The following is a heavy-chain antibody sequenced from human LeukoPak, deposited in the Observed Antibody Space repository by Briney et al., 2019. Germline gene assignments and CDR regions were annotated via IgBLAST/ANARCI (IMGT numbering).Heavy chain of an antibody. CDR3: AREGDALRYFDWPPSDAFDI. CDR2: ISSSSSYI. J-gene: IGHJ3*02. D-gene: IGHD3-9*01. V-gene: IGHV3-21*01. CDR1: GFTFSSYS. Sequence: GGSLRLSCAASGFTFSSYSMNWVRQAPGKGLEWVSSISSSSSYIYYADSVKGRFTISRDNAKNSLYLQMNSLRAEDTAVYYCAREGDALRYFDWPPSDAFDIWGQGTMVTVSS.